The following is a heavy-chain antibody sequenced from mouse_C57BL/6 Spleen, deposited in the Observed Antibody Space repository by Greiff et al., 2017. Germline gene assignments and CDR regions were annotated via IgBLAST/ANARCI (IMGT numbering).Heavy chain of an antibody. D-gene: IGHD1-1*01. CDR2: ISSGSSTI. CDR3: ASDYGSSDGYFDV. J-gene: IGHJ1*03. CDR1: GFTFSDYG. V-gene: IGHV5-17*01. Sequence: EVKLLESGGGLVKPGGSLKLSCAASGFTFSDYGMHWVRQAPEKGLEWVAYISSGSSTIYYADTLKGRFTISRDNAKNTLFLQMTSLRSEDTALYYCASDYGSSDGYFDVWGTGTTVTVSS.